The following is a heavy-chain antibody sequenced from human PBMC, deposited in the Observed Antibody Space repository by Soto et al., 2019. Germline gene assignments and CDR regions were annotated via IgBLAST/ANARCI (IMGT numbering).Heavy chain of an antibody. CDR2: ISYDGSNK. V-gene: IGHV3-30*18. CDR1: GFTFSSYG. CDR3: AKDGRLLFDY. J-gene: IGHJ4*02. Sequence: QVQLVESGGGVVQPGRSLRLSCAASGFTFSSYGMHWVRQAPGKGLEWVAVISYDGSNKYYADSVKGRFTISRDNSTNTLYLQMNSLRAEDTAVYYCAKDGRLLFDYWGQGTLVTVSS. D-gene: IGHD2-15*01.